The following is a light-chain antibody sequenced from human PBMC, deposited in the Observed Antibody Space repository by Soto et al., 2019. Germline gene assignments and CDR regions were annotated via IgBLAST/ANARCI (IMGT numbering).Light chain of an antibody. V-gene: IGKV1-5*03. CDR2: MAS. CDR3: QQYNSYPYT. J-gene: IGKJ2*01. CDR1: QSISSW. Sequence: IQMTQSPSTLSASVGDRVTITCRASQSISSWLAWYQQKPWKAPKLLLYMASILESGVPSRVSGSGSGTEFTLNISSLQPDDFATYYCQQYNSYPYTFGQGTKLEIK.